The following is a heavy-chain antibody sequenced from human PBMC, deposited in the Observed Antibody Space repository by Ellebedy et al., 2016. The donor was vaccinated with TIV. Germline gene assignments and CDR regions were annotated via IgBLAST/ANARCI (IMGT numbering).Heavy chain of an antibody. CDR3: AADLYCSSTSCPPYYYYGMDV. CDR2: MNPNSGNT. CDR1: GYTFTSYA. V-gene: IGHV1-3*01. J-gene: IGHJ6*02. D-gene: IGHD2-2*01. Sequence: ASVKVSCKASGYTFTSYAMHWVRQAPGQRLEWMGWMNPNSGNTNYAQKLQGRVTMTTDTSTSTAYMELSSLRSEDTAVYYCAADLYCSSTSCPPYYYYGMDVWGQGTTVTVSS.